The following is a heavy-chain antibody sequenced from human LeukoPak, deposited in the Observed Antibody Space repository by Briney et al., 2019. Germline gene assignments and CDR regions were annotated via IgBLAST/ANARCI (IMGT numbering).Heavy chain of an antibody. CDR3: ARVEEWFVDCYYYGMDV. Sequence: GGSLRLSCAASGFTFSSYGMHWVRQAPGKGLEWVAVISYDGSNKYYADSVKGRFTISRDNSKNTLYLQMNSLRAEDTAIYYCARVEEWFVDCYYYGMDVWGQGTTVTVPS. V-gene: IGHV3-30*03. CDR1: GFTFSSYG. D-gene: IGHD3-3*01. CDR2: ISYDGSNK. J-gene: IGHJ6*02.